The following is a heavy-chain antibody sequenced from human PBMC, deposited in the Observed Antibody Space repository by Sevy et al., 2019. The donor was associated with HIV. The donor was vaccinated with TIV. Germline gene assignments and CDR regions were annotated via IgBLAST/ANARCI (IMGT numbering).Heavy chain of an antibody. CDR2: IYHSGST. CDR3: AGPPLGYCTNGVCSNYYYYYMDV. J-gene: IGHJ6*03. V-gene: IGHV4-38-2*01. Sequence: SETLSLTCAVSGYSISSGYYWGWIRQPPGKGLEWIGSIYHSGSTYYNPSLKSRVTISVDTSKNQFSLKLSSVTAADTAVYYCAGPPLGYCTNGVCSNYYYYYMDVWGKGTTVTVSS. D-gene: IGHD2-8*01. CDR1: GYSISSGYY.